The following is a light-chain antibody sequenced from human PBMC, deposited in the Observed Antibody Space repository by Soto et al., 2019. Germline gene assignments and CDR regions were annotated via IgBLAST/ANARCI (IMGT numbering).Light chain of an antibody. J-gene: IGLJ2*01. CDR1: SGHSSYA. CDR2: LNSDGSH. CDR3: QTWGTGIRVV. Sequence: QSVPTQSPSASASLGASVKLTCTLSSGHSSYAIAWHQQQPEKGPRYLMKLNSDGSHSKGDGIPDRFSGSSSGAERYLTISSLQSEDEADYYCQTWGTGIRVVFGGGTKVTVL. V-gene: IGLV4-69*01.